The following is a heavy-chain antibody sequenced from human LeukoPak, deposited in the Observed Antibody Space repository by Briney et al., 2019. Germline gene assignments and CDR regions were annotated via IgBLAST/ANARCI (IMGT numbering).Heavy chain of an antibody. J-gene: IGHJ3*02. CDR1: GFTLSRHY. V-gene: IGHV3-7*01. CDR2: IRQDSVYK. D-gene: IGHD2-2*01. Sequence: GGSLRLSCSASGFTLSRHYMSWVRQAPGKGLEWVANIRQDSVYKFFVDSVKGRFSISRDNDKNSLSLQMNSLRAEDTAMYYCVREGRATSGDDAFDIWGQGTMVTVSS. CDR3: VREGRATSGDDAFDI.